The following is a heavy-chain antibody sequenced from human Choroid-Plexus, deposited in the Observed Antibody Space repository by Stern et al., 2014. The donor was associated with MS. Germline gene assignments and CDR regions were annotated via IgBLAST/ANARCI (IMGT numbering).Heavy chain of an antibody. CDR1: GFTFSNFG. J-gene: IGHJ4*02. Sequence: DQLVESGGGVAQPGRPLILSCAASGFTFSNFGMHWVRQAPGKGLEWVALISYDGSDKYYADSVKGRFTIFSANSKNTLYMHMNSLRAEDTAVYYCAKDRQWSTYFFDYWGQGSLVTVSS. CDR2: ISYDGSDK. CDR3: AKDRQWSTYFFDY. V-gene: IGHV3-30*18. D-gene: IGHD2-15*01.